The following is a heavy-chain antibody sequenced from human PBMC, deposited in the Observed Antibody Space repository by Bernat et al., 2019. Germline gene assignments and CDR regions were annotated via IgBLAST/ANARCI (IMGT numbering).Heavy chain of an antibody. CDR1: GGSISNDYY. Sequence: QVQLQESGPGLVKPSQTLSLTCTVSGGSISNDYYWSWIRQPPGKGLEWIGYIYYSGSTYYNPSLKSRVTISVDTSKNQFSLKLSSVTAADTAVYYCARGGYYDFWSGYYKYYFDYWGQGTLVTVSS. V-gene: IGHV4-30-4*01. CDR2: IYYSGST. CDR3: ARGGYYDFWSGYYKYYFDY. D-gene: IGHD3-3*01. J-gene: IGHJ4*02.